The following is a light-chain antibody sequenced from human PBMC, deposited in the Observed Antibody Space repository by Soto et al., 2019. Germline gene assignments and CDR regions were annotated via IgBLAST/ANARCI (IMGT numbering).Light chain of an antibody. Sequence: DIQMTQSPSSLSASVGERVTITCQASRDISNYLNWYQHKPGKVPKLLIYDASKLETGVPSRFGGGGSGTHFTFTINSLQPEDVATYYCQQNDNLPPLTFGGGTNVDIK. CDR3: QQNDNLPPLT. CDR2: DAS. CDR1: RDISNY. V-gene: IGKV1-33*01. J-gene: IGKJ4*01.